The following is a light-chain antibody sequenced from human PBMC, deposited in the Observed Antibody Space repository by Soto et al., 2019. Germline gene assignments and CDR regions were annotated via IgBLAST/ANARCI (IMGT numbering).Light chain of an antibody. Sequence: QSVLTQPASVSGSPGQSIAISCTGTSSDVGSYNLVSWYQQHPGKAPKLMIYEVSKRPSGVSNRFSGSKSGNTASLTISGLQAEDEADYYCCSYAGSSTFGPYVFGTGTKLTV. CDR2: EVS. V-gene: IGLV2-23*02. CDR1: SSDVGSYNL. CDR3: CSYAGSSTFGPYV. J-gene: IGLJ1*01.